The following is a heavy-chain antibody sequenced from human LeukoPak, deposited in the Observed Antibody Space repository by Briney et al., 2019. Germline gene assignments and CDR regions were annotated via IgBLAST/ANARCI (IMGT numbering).Heavy chain of an antibody. CDR1: GGTFSSYA. CDR2: IIPIFGTA. CDR3: ARGGGTMVRGVITPPGFDP. V-gene: IGHV1-69*13. D-gene: IGHD3-10*01. Sequence: SVKVSCKASGGTFSSYAISWVRQAPGQGLEWMGGIIPIFGTANYAQKFQGRVTITADESTSTAYMELSSLRSEDTAVYYCARGGGTMVRGVITPPGFDPWGQGTLVTVSS. J-gene: IGHJ5*02.